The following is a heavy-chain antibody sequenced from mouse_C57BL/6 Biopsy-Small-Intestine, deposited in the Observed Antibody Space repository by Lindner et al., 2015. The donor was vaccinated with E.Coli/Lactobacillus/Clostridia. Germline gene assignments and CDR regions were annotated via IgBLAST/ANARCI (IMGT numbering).Heavy chain of an antibody. J-gene: IGHJ2*01. V-gene: IGHV1-42*01. Sequence: VQLQESGPELVKSGASVKISCKASGYSFTGNYINWVKQSPETSLEWIGEINPSTGGATYNQKFRAKATLTVDKPSSTAYMQFKSLTSEDSAVYYCARREVYYFDYWGQGTTLTVSS. CDR3: ARREVYYFDY. CDR2: INPSTGGA. CDR1: GYSFTGNY.